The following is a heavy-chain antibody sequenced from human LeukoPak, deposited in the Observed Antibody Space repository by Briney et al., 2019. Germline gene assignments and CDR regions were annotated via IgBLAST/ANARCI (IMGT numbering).Heavy chain of an antibody. CDR2: ISAYNGNT. CDR3: ARDLRIAVAGPFDY. Sequence: ASVKVSCKPSGYIYTSYGISWVRQAPGQGLEWMGWISAYNGNTNYAQKLQGRVTMTTDTSTSTAYMELRSLRSDDTAVYYCARDLRIAVAGPFDYWGQGTLVSVSS. J-gene: IGHJ4*02. V-gene: IGHV1-18*01. D-gene: IGHD6-19*01. CDR1: GYIYTSYG.